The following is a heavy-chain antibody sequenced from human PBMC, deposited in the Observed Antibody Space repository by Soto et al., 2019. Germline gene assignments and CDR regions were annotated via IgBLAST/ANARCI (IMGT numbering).Heavy chain of an antibody. J-gene: IGHJ4*02. V-gene: IGHV3-30*04. CDR1: GFSFSSHA. Sequence: QVQLVESGGGVVQPGRSLRLSCAASGFSFSSHAMHWVRQAPGKGLEWVAVISYDGRNKYYADSVKGRFTTSRDNSKNTLYLQMNSLRAEDTAVYYCANRQEAGWGQGTLVTVSS. CDR3: ANRQEAG. CDR2: ISYDGRNK. D-gene: IGHD6-13*01.